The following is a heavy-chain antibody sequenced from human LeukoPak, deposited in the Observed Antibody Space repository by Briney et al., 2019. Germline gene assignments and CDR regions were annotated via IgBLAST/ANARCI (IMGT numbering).Heavy chain of an antibody. CDR1: GGSISSYY. CDR3: AREVQLGDDAFDI. Sequence: SETLSLTCTVSGGSISSYYWSWLRQPPGKGLEGSGYIYYSGSTNYNPSLKSRVTISVDTSKNQFSLKLSSVAAADTAVYYCAREVQLGDDAFDIWGQGTMVTVSS. J-gene: IGHJ3*02. V-gene: IGHV4-59*01. D-gene: IGHD2-2*01. CDR2: IYYSGST.